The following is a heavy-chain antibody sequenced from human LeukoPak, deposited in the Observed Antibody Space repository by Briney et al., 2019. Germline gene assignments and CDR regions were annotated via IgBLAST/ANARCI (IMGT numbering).Heavy chain of an antibody. Sequence: GASVKVSCKASGYTFTSYDINWVRQATGQGLEWMGWMNPNSGNTGYAQKFQGRVTMTRNTSISTAYMELSSLRSEDTAVYCCARMGPRSPITIFGVVIQGGFDYWGQGTLVTVSS. J-gene: IGHJ4*02. D-gene: IGHD3-3*01. CDR1: GYTFTSYD. CDR3: ARMGPRSPITIFGVVIQGGFDY. CDR2: MNPNSGNT. V-gene: IGHV1-8*01.